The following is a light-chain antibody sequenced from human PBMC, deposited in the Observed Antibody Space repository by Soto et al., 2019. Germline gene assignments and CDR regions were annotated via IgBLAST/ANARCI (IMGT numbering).Light chain of an antibody. CDR1: QSVSSN. V-gene: IGKV3-15*01. J-gene: IGKJ5*01. CDR3: QQRGDWPPIT. CDR2: GAS. Sequence: ERVMTQSPATLSVSPGERDTLSCRASQSVSSNLAWYQQKPGQPPRLIIYGASTRANGIPARFSGSVSGTDFTLTISSLEPEDFAVYYCQQRGDWPPITFGQGTRLEIK.